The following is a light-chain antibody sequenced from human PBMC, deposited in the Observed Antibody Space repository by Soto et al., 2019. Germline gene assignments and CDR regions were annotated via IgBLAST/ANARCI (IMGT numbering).Light chain of an antibody. CDR1: QSVLYSSNNKNY. V-gene: IGKV4-1*01. CDR2: WAS. CDR3: QQYFSTPLT. Sequence: DIVMTQSPDSLAVSLGERATINCKSSQSVLYSSNNKNYLAWYHQKPRQPPKLVIYWASTRESGVPDRFSGSGSGTDFTLTISSLQAEDVAVYYCQQYFSTPLTFGGGTKVEIK. J-gene: IGKJ4*01.